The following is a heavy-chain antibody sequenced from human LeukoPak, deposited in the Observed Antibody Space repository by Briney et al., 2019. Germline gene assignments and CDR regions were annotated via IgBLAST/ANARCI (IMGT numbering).Heavy chain of an antibody. D-gene: IGHD2-15*01. J-gene: IGHJ4*02. CDR2: INSDGSSA. Sequence: GGSLRLSCAASGFTFSSYWMHWVRQAPGKGLVWVSRINSDGSSASYADSVKGRFTISRDNAKNTLYLQMNSLRAEDTAVYYCARGYCSGGSCYSDYWGQGTLVTVSS. V-gene: IGHV3-74*01. CDR3: ARGYCSGGSCYSDY. CDR1: GFTFSSYW.